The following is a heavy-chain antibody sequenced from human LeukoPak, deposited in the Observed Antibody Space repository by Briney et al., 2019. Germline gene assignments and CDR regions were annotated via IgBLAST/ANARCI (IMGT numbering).Heavy chain of an antibody. CDR3: ARGPSEWDYGDYNY. CDR1: GFTVSSNY. Sequence: GGSLRLSCAASGFTVSSNYMSWVRQAPGKGLEWVSVIYSGGSTYYADSVKGRFTISRDSSKNTPYLQMNSLRAEDTAVYYCARGPSEWDYGDYNYWGQGTLVTVSS. D-gene: IGHD4-17*01. J-gene: IGHJ4*02. V-gene: IGHV3-53*01. CDR2: IYSGGST.